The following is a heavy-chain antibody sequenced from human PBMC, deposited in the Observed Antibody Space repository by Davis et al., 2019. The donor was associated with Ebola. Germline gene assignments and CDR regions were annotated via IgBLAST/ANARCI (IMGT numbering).Heavy chain of an antibody. CDR2: ISWNSGAI. Sequence: SLKISCAASGFTFDDHAMHWVRQAPGRGLEWVSGISWNSGAIAYADSVKGRLTISRDNAKNSLYLQMNSLRADDTAVYYCARDWFGETDWGQGTQVTVSS. CDR3: ARDWFGETD. CDR1: GFTFDDHA. D-gene: IGHD3-10*01. V-gene: IGHV3-9*01. J-gene: IGHJ4*02.